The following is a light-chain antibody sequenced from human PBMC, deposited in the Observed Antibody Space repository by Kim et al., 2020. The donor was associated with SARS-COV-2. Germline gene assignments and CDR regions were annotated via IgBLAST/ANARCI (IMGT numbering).Light chain of an antibody. CDR3: QKYNSAPWT. J-gene: IGKJ1*01. Sequence: ASVGDRAIITCRASQDIANSLAWYQQKPGKVPQVLIYAASTLQSGVPSRFSGSGSGTEFTLTIGSLQTEDVATYYCQKYNSAPWTFGPGTKVDIK. CDR2: AAS. V-gene: IGKV1-27*01. CDR1: QDIANS.